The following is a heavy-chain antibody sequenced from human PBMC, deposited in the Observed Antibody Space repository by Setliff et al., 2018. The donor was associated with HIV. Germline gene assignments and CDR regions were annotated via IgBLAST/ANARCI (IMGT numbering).Heavy chain of an antibody. CDR2: IIHSGGT. V-gene: IGHV4-34*01. Sequence: PSETLSLTCAVYGGSFSGYYWTWIRQPPGRGLEWIGEIIHSGGTNYNRSLKSRVTISVDTFKNQFSLNLSSVTAADTAVYYCARGGLGVVGAIDYWSQGTLVTVSS. D-gene: IGHD2-15*01. J-gene: IGHJ4*02. CDR1: GGSFSGYY. CDR3: ARGGLGVVGAIDY.